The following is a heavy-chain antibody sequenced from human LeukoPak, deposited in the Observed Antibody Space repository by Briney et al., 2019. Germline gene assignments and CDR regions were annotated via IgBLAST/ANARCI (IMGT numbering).Heavy chain of an antibody. CDR3: ARYDILTGYYGMDV. Sequence: GASVKVSCKASGYTFTSYGISWVRQAPGPGLEWMGWISAYNGNTNYAQKLQGRVTMTTDTSTSTAYMELRSLRSDDTAVYYCARYDILTGYYGMDVWGQGTTVTVSS. CDR2: ISAYNGNT. J-gene: IGHJ6*02. CDR1: GYTFTSYG. V-gene: IGHV1-18*01. D-gene: IGHD3-9*01.